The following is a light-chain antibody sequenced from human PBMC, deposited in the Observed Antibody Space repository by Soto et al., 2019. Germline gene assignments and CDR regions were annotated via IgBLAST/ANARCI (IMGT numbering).Light chain of an antibody. CDR1: QSVNSY. J-gene: IGKJ4*01. CDR2: DAS. V-gene: IGKV3-15*01. CDR3: QQYNNWPPLT. Sequence: EIVMTQSPATLSVSPGERATLSCRASQSVNSYLAWYQQKPGQAPRLLIYDASTRATGIPARFSGSGSGTESTLTISSLQSEDFAVYYCQQYNNWPPLTFGGGTKVEIK.